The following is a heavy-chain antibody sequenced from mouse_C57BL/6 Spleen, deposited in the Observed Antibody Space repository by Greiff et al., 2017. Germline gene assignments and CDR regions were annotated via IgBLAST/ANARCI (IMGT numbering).Heavy chain of an antibody. V-gene: IGHV1-82*01. CDR2: IYPGDGDT. CDR1: GYAFSSSW. D-gene: IGHD2-3*01. J-gene: IGHJ3*01. Sequence: QVQLQQSGPELVKPGASVKISCKASGYAFSSSWMNWVKQRPGKGLEWIGRIYPGDGDTNYNGKFKGKATLTADKSSSTAYMQLSSLTSEDSAVYFCEGIYYANGFAYWGQGTLVTVSA. CDR3: EGIYYANGFAY.